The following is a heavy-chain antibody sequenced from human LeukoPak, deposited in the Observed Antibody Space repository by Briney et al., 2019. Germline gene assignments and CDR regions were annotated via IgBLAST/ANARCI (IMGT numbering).Heavy chain of an antibody. D-gene: IGHD3-9*01. Sequence: PGGSLRLSCAASRFTFSNYAMSWVRQAPGKGLEWVSAITGGGSGIYYADSMKSRFTISRDNSKNTLYLQINGLRAEDTAVYYCAKWGDYDVLTGYYVSDYWGQGTLVTVSS. V-gene: IGHV3-23*01. CDR1: RFTFSNYA. CDR2: ITGGGSGI. J-gene: IGHJ4*02. CDR3: AKWGDYDVLTGYYVSDY.